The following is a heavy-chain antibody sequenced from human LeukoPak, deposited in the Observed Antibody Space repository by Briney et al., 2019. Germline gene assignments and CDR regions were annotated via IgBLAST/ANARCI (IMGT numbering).Heavy chain of an antibody. V-gene: IGHV3-11*01. J-gene: IGHJ6*02. CDR1: GFTFSDYY. CDR2: ISSSGRTI. D-gene: IGHD3-9*01. CDR3: ARDGVLRYSIPGDYYYGMDV. Sequence: GGSLRLSCAASGFTFSDYYMSWIRQAPGKGLEWVSYISSSGRTIYYADSVKGRFTISRDNAKNSLYLQMNSLRAEDTAVYYCARDGVLRYSIPGDYYYGMDVWGQGTTVTVSS.